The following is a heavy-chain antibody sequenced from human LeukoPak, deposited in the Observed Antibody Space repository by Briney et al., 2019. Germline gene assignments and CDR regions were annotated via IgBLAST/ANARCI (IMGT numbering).Heavy chain of an antibody. CDR2: IYYSGST. Sequence: LRLSCAASGFTFSDHYMDWVRQAPGKGLEWIGYIYYSGSTYYNPSLKSRVTISVDTSKNQFSLKLSSVTAADTAVYYCARKHSGYYDSSGFQYYFDYWGQGTLVTVSS. J-gene: IGHJ4*02. D-gene: IGHD3-22*01. CDR1: GFTFSDHY. CDR3: ARKHSGYYDSSGFQYYFDY. V-gene: IGHV4-31*02.